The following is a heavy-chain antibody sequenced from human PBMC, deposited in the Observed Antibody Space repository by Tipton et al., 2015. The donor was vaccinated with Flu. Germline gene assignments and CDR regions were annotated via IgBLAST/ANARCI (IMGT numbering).Heavy chain of an antibody. V-gene: IGHV4-61*02. J-gene: IGHJ4*02. CDR2: IYSSGST. D-gene: IGHD3-22*01. CDR1: GGSINSGGYY. CDR3: ARENYFESSGYAGHIDS. Sequence: TLSLTCTVSGGSINSGGYYWTWIRQPAGKGLEWIGRIYSSGSTNYNPSLKSRITMSLDTSKNQFSLKVGSVTAADTAVYYCARENYFESSGYAGHIDSWGQGTLVTVSS.